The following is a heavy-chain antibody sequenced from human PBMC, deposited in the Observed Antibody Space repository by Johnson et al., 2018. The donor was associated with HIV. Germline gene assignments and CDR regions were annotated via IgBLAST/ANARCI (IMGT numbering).Heavy chain of an antibody. CDR3: ARDATPWGGDHVGYAFDI. CDR2: IWYAGSNK. Sequence: QVQLVESGGGVVQPGRSLRLSCAASGFTFSSYAMHWVRQAPGKGLEWVAVIWYAGSNKYYADSVKGRFTISRDNSKNTLYLQMNSLRAEDTAVYYCARDATPWGGDHVGYAFDIWGRGTMVTVSS. J-gene: IGHJ3*02. D-gene: IGHD6-25*01. V-gene: IGHV3-30*04. CDR1: GFTFSSYA.